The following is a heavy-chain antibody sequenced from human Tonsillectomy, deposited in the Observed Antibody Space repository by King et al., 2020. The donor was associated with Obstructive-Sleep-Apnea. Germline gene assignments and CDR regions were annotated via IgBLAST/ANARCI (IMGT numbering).Heavy chain of an antibody. CDR3: ARDLLKLIWFGEFLFYKDYYYGMDV. CDR1: GYTFTSYG. J-gene: IGHJ6*02. V-gene: IGHV1-18*01. D-gene: IGHD3-10*01. CDR2: ISAYNGNT. Sequence: QLVQSGAEVKKPGASVKVSCKASGYTFTSYGISWVRQAPGQGLEWMGWISAYNGNTNYAQKLQGRVTMTTDTSTSTAYMELRSLRSDDTAVYYCARDLLKLIWFGEFLFYKDYYYGMDVWGQGTTVTVSS.